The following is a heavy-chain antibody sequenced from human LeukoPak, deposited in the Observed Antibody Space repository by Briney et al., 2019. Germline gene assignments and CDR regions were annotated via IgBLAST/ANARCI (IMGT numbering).Heavy chain of an antibody. Sequence: GGSLRISCAASGFTFSTHSMYWVRQAPGKGLEWVSSISASSNFIHYAESVRGRFTISRDNAKNSLYLQMNSLGAQDTAVYYCARPATGYCSSAGCHWDSWGQGTLVTVSS. CDR2: ISASSNFI. V-gene: IGHV3-21*01. J-gene: IGHJ4*02. D-gene: IGHD2-2*01. CDR1: GFTFSTHS. CDR3: ARPATGYCSSAGCHWDS.